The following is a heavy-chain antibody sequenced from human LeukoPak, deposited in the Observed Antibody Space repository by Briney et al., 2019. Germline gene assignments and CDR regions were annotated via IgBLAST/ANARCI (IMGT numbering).Heavy chain of an antibody. CDR3: ARGNYDILTGYSAFDY. CDR2: INDGDGNT. J-gene: IGHJ4*02. Sequence: ASVKVSCKASGYTFTSYAVHWVRRAPGQSLEWMGYINDGDGNTKYSQEFQGRVTITRDMSTSTVYMELSSLRSEDTAVYYCARGNYDILTGYSAFDYWGQGTLVTVSS. D-gene: IGHD3-9*01. CDR1: GYTFTSYA. V-gene: IGHV1-3*03.